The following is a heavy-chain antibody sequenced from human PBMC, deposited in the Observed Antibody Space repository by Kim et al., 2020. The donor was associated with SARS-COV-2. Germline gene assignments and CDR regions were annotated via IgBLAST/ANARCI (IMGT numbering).Heavy chain of an antibody. Sequence: GGSLRLSCAASGFTFSNAWMTWVRQAPGKGLEWVGRIRSKTDGGTTDYAAPVKGRFTISRDDSKNTLYLQMSSLKTEDTAVYYCASFITMIDYFKDWGQGTLVTVSS. CDR2: IRSKTDGGTT. J-gene: IGHJ4*02. CDR3: ASFITMIDYFKD. D-gene: IGHD3-22*01. V-gene: IGHV3-15*01. CDR1: GFTFSNAW.